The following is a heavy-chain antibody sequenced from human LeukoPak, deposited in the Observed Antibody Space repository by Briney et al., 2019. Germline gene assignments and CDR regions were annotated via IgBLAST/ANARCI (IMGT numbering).Heavy chain of an antibody. CDR2: INHSGST. J-gene: IGHJ6*03. CDR1: GGSFSGYY. D-gene: IGHD6-13*01. Sequence: SETLSLTCAVYGGSFSGYYWSWIRQPPGKGLEWIGEINHSGSTNYNPSLKSRVTMSVNTSKNQFSLKLSSVTAADTAVYYCARDQASYSSSWYIAGYYYYMDVWGKGTTVTISS. V-gene: IGHV4-34*01. CDR3: ARDQASYSSSWYIAGYYYYMDV.